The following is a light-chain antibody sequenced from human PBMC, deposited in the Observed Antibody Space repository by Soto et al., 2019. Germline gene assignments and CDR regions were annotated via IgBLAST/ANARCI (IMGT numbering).Light chain of an antibody. V-gene: IGLV1-44*01. J-gene: IGLJ3*02. CDR2: NNN. CDR3: AAWLDSLNGPV. CDR1: SSNIGSNT. Sequence: QAVLTQPPSASGTPGQRVTISCSGSSSNIGSNTVNWYQQLPGTAPKLLIYNNNQRPSGVPDRFSGSKSGTSASLAISGLQSEDEADYYCAAWLDSLNGPVFGGETKVTVL.